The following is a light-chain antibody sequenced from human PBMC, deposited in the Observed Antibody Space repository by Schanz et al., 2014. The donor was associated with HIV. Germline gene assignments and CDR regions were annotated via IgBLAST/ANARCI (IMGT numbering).Light chain of an antibody. V-gene: IGKV3D-20*02. J-gene: IGKJ2*01. CDR1: QRLSSSY. Sequence: EIVLTQSPGSLSLSPGGRATLSCGASQRLSSSYLAWYQQKRDQPPRLVIYATSTRAAGIPDRFSGTGSGTDFTLTISRLEPEDFAVYYCQQHTNWPPGNTFGQGTKLEIK. CDR2: ATS. CDR3: QQHTNWPPGNT.